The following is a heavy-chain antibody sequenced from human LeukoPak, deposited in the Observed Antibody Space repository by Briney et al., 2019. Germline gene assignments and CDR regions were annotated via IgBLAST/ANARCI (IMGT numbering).Heavy chain of an antibody. J-gene: IGHJ4*02. Sequence: SDPTLVNPTQTLTLTCTFSGFSLSTSGMRVNWIRQPPGKALEWLARIDWDDDKFYSTSLKTRLTISKDTSKNRVVLTMTNMDPVDTATYYCARSGRWLRSYYFDYWGQGTLVTVSS. CDR2: IDWDDDK. CDR1: GFSLSTSGMR. CDR3: ARSGRWLRSYYFDY. D-gene: IGHD5-12*01. V-gene: IGHV2-70*04.